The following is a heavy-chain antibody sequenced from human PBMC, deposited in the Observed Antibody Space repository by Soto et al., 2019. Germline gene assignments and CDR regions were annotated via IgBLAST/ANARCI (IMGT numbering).Heavy chain of an antibody. CDR3: ARESCSSTSCYDEFDP. CDR1: GFTFSSYG. CDR2: IWYDGSNK. D-gene: IGHD2-2*01. V-gene: IGHV3-33*01. Sequence: GGSLRLSCAASGFTFSSYGMHWVRQAPGKGLEWVAVIWYDGSNKYYADSVKGRFTISRDNSKNTLYLQMNSLRAEDTAVYYCARESCSSTSCYDEFDPWGQGTLVTVSS. J-gene: IGHJ5*02.